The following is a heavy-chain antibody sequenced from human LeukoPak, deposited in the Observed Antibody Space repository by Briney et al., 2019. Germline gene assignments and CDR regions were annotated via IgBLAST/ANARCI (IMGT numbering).Heavy chain of an antibody. CDR2: IYYSGST. CDR1: GGSISSYY. D-gene: IGHD6-13*01. J-gene: IGHJ5*02. Sequence: PSETLSLTCTVSGGSISSYYWSWIRQPPGKGLEWIGYIYYSGSTNYNPSLKSRVTISVDTSKNQFSLKLSSVTAADTAVYYCARGRIAAALFDPWGQGTLVTVSS. CDR3: ARGRIAAALFDP. V-gene: IGHV4-59*01.